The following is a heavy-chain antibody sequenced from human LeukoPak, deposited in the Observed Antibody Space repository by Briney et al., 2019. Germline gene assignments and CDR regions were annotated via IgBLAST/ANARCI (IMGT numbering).Heavy chain of an antibody. CDR3: ARFERELYGMDV. D-gene: IGHD1-26*01. Sequence: ASVKVSCKASGYTFTSYYMHWVRQVPGQGLEWMGIINPSGGSTSYAQKFQGRVTMTRDTSTSTVYMELSSLRSEDTAVYYCARFERELYGMDVWGQGTTVTVSS. CDR2: INPSGGST. V-gene: IGHV1-46*01. J-gene: IGHJ6*02. CDR1: GYTFTSYY.